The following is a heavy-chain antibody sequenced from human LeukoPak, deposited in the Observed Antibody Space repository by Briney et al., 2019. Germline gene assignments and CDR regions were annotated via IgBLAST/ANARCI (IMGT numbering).Heavy chain of an antibody. CDR2: IYYDGST. Sequence: SETLSLTCTVSGGSISSYYWSWIRQPPGKGLEWIGNIYYDGSTYYNPSLKSRVTISVDTSKNQFSLKLSSVTAADTAVYYCARVGYYDSSGYGKYYFDYWGQGTLVTVSS. J-gene: IGHJ4*02. D-gene: IGHD3-22*01. CDR3: ARVGYYDSSGYGKYYFDY. V-gene: IGHV4-59*04. CDR1: GGSISSYY.